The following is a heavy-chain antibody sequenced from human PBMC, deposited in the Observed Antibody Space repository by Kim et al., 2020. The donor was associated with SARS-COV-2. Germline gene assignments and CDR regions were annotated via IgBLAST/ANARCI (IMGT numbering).Heavy chain of an antibody. CDR3: AQTYGGTNWFDP. J-gene: IGHJ5*02. CDR2: IYYSGTT. Sequence: SETLSLTCTVSAGSISIGSYYWSWLRQHPGEGLEWIGQIYYSGTTYYNPSLRSRVSISVDTPKNQASLKMDSVTAADTAVYYCAQTYGGTNWFDPWGQG. D-gene: IGHD2-21*01. CDR1: AGSISIGSYY. V-gene: IGHV4-31*03.